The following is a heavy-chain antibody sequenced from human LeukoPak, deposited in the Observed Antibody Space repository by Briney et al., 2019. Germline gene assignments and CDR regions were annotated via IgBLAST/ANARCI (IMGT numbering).Heavy chain of an antibody. V-gene: IGHV1-18*01. D-gene: IGHD1-26*01. CDR2: ISAYNGNT. CDR3: ARDYEWELFSEPTPPDY. CDR1: GYTFTSYG. Sequence: GASVKVSCKASGYTFTSYGISWVRQAPGQGLEWMGWISAYNGNTNYAQKLQGRVTMTTDTSTSTAYMELRSLRSDDTAVYYCARDYEWELFSEPTPPDYWGQGTLVTVSS. J-gene: IGHJ4*02.